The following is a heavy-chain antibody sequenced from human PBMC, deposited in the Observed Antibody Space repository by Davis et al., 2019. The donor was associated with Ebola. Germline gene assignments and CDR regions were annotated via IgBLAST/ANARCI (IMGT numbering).Heavy chain of an antibody. CDR3: ASSNYYDSSGYYYDAFDI. V-gene: IGHV4-4*02. D-gene: IGHD3-22*01. CDR2: IYHSGST. Sequence: MPSETLSLTCAVSGGSISSSNWWSWVRQPPGKGLDWIGEIYHSGSTNYNPSLKSRVTISVDKSKNQFSLKLSSVTAADTAVYYCASSNYYDSSGYYYDAFDIWGQGTMVTVSS. CDR1: GGSISSSNW. J-gene: IGHJ3*02.